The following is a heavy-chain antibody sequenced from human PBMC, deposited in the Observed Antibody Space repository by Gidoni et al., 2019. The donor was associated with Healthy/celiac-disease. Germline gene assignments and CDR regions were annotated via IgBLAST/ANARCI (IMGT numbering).Heavy chain of an antibody. D-gene: IGHD1-26*01. Sequence: EVQLVESGGGLVQPGGSLRLSCAASGFTFSSFGMNWVRQAPGKGLEWVSYISSSSSTIYYADSVKGRFTISRDNAKNSLYLQMNSLRAEDTAVYYCARARISEVDWGQGTLVTVSS. J-gene: IGHJ4*02. V-gene: IGHV3-48*04. CDR1: GFTFSSFG. CDR2: ISSSSSTI. CDR3: ARARISEVD.